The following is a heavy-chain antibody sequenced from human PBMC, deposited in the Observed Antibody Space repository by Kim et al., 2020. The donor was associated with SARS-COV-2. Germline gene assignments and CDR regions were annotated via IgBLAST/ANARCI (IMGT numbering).Heavy chain of an antibody. V-gene: IGHV3-48*02. CDR3: ATDRTD. D-gene: IGHD2-21*02. CDR2: STGSSTI. J-gene: IGHJ4*02. Sequence: STGSSTIYYADSVKVRFTISRDNAKNSLYLQMNSPRDEDTAVYYCATDRTDWGQGTLVTVSS.